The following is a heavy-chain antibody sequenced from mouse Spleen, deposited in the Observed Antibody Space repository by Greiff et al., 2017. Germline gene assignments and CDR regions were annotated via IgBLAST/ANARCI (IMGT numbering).Heavy chain of an antibody. CDR1: GFNIKNTY. CDR3: ARDYGSSSYYYAMDY. Sequence: VHVKQSVAELVRPGASVKLSCTASGFNIKNTYMHWVKQRPEQGLEWIGRIDPANGNTKYAPKFQGKATITADTSSNTAYLQLSSLTSEDTAIYYCARDYGSSSYYYAMDYWGQGTSVTVSS. CDR2: IDPANGNT. D-gene: IGHD1-1*01. J-gene: IGHJ4*01. V-gene: IGHV14-3*01.